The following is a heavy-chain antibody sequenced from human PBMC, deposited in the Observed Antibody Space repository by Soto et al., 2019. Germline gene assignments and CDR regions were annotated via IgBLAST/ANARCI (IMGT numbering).Heavy chain of an antibody. Sequence: GGSLRLSCAASGFTFRRNNMNWVRQAPGKGLEWVASISSSGDYLYYADSVKGRFIISRDNFQNSLFLQMNDLRADDTAVYYCAREAYSATYAEFDFWGQGILVTVSS. CDR1: GFTFRRNN. CDR3: AREAYSATYAEFDF. CDR2: ISSSGDYL. V-gene: IGHV3-21*01. J-gene: IGHJ4*02. D-gene: IGHD1-26*01.